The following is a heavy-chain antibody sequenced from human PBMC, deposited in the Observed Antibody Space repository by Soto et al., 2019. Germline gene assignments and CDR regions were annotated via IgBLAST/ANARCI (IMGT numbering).Heavy chain of an antibody. CDR2: IYYSGST. V-gene: IGHV4-31*03. Sequence: TPSLTCTVSGGSISSGGYHWCWVRPPPGKGPEGFGYIYYSGSTYYNPSLKSRVTISVDTSKNQFSLKLSSVSAADTAVYYCARDLYSGYCSGSNCFSDWFDPWGQGTLVTVSS. CDR1: GGSISSGGYH. J-gene: IGHJ5*02. D-gene: IGHD2-15*01. CDR3: ARDLYSGYCSGSNCFSDWFDP.